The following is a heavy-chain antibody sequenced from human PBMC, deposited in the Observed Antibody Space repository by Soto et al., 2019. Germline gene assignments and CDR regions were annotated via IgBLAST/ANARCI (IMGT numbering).Heavy chain of an antibody. CDR3: ARYCSSTSCYHYYYYYGMDV. CDR2: IDPSDSYT. CDR1: GYSFTSYW. Sequence: GESLKISCKGSGYSFTSYWISWVRQMPGKGLEWMGRIDPSDSYTNYSPSFQGHVTISADKSISTAYLQWSSLKASDTAMYYCARYCSSTSCYHYYYYYGMDVWGQGTTVTVYS. J-gene: IGHJ6*02. D-gene: IGHD2-2*01. V-gene: IGHV5-10-1*01.